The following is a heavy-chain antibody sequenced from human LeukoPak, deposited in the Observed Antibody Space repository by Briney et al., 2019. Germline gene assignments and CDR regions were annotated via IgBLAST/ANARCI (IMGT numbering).Heavy chain of an antibody. V-gene: IGHV4-39*01. CDR1: GGSISSSSYY. D-gene: IGHD3-10*01. CDR3: ARGRPYYYGSGSYRKYYMDV. J-gene: IGHJ6*03. Sequence: PSETLSLTCTVSGGSISSSSYYWGWIRQPPGKGLEWIGSIYYSGSTYYNPSLKSRVTISVDTSKNQFSLKLSSVTAADTAVYYCARGRPYYYGSGSYRKYYMDVWGKGTTVTVSS. CDR2: IYYSGST.